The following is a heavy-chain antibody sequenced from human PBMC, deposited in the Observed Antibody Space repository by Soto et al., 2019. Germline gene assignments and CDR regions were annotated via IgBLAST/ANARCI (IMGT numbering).Heavy chain of an antibody. CDR1: GFTFSNYS. D-gene: IGHD3-3*01. CDR3: ATSYVFCPAKYPPHFTF. J-gene: IGHJ4*02. Sequence: EVQLVESGGGLVTPGGSLRLSCAASGFTFSNYSMNWVRQAPGKGLEWVSSISGDNNYIFYAGSVKGRFAISRDNAKNSFYLQINTRRAKDTAVYYCATSYVFCPAKYPPHFTFWGQEPLVPVSS. CDR2: ISGDNNYI. V-gene: IGHV3-21*01.